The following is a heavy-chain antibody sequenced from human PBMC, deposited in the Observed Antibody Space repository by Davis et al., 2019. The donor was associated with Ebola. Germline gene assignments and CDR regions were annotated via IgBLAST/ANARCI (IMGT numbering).Heavy chain of an antibody. CDR2: ISYDGSNK. CDR3: ARRPEYYDILTGADAFDI. J-gene: IGHJ3*02. D-gene: IGHD3-9*01. CDR1: GFTFSGYA. V-gene: IGHV3-30-3*01. Sequence: GESLKISCAASGFTFSGYAMHWVRQAPGKGLEWVAVISYDGSNKYYADSVKGRFTISRDNSKNTLYLQMNSLRAEDTAVYYCARRPEYYDILTGADAFDIWGQGTMVTVSS.